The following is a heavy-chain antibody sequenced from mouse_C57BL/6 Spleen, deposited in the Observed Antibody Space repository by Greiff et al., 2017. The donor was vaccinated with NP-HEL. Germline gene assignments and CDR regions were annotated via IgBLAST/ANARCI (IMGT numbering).Heavy chain of an antibody. V-gene: IGHV1-76*01. D-gene: IGHD3-2*02. CDR1: GYTFTDYY. CDR3: AREERDSSGVAY. J-gene: IGHJ3*01. Sequence: QVQLQQSGAELVRPGASVKLSCKASGYTFTDYYINWVKQRPGQGLEWIARIYPGSGNTYYNEKFKGKATLTAEQASSTAYMQLSSLTSEDSAFYFCAREERDSSGVAYWGQGTLVTVSA. CDR2: IYPGSGNT.